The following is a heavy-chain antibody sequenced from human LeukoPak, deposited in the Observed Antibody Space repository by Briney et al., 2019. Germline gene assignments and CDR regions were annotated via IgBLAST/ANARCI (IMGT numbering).Heavy chain of an antibody. CDR2: ISYDATNK. J-gene: IGHJ4*02. Sequence: GGSLRLSCAASAFTFSSYRMNWVRQAPGKGLEWVAVISYDATNKYYADSVKGRFTLSRDNSKNTLYLQTNTLRDEDTAVYYCAKASSNYFYYFEYWGQGTLVTVSS. V-gene: IGHV3-30*18. CDR1: AFTFSSYR. CDR3: AKASSNYFYYFEY. D-gene: IGHD2/OR15-2a*01.